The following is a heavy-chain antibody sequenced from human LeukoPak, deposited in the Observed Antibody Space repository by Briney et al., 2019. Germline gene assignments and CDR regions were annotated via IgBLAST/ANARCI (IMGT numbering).Heavy chain of an antibody. CDR1: GFTFSSYG. V-gene: IGHV3-23*01. J-gene: IGHJ4*02. D-gene: IGHD3-22*01. Sequence: PGGSLRLSCAASGFTFSSYGMSWVRQAPGRGLEWVSAISGSGGSTYYADSVKGRFTISRDNSKNTLYLQMNSLRAEDTAVYYCAKATSGYIDYWGQGTLVTVSS. CDR2: ISGSGGST. CDR3: AKATSGYIDY.